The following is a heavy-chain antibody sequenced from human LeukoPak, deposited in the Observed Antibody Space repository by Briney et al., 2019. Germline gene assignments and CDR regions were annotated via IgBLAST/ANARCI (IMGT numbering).Heavy chain of an antibody. CDR1: GFTFSNYW. Sequence: PGGSLRLSCAASGFTFSNYWMHWVRQAPGEGLVWLSRINSDGSTTTYADSVKGRFTISRDNAKNTLYLQMNSLRAEDTAVYYCARSRVEMATSLLDYWGQGTLVTVSS. CDR2: INSDGSTT. J-gene: IGHJ4*02. CDR3: ARSRVEMATSLLDY. V-gene: IGHV3-74*01. D-gene: IGHD5-24*01.